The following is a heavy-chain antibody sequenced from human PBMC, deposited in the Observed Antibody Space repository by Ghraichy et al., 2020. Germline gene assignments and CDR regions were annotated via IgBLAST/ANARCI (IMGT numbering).Heavy chain of an antibody. Sequence: GGSRLSCAASGFTFGRYWMTWVRQAPGKGLECVANIKHDGGEKYYVDSVKGRFTISRDNAKNSLYLQMNSLRAEDTAVYYCARDLWVTAPGIWGQGTMVTVSS. CDR3: ARDLWVTAPGI. CDR1: GFTFGRYW. J-gene: IGHJ3*02. D-gene: IGHD2-21*02. CDR2: IKHDGGEK. V-gene: IGHV3-7*01.